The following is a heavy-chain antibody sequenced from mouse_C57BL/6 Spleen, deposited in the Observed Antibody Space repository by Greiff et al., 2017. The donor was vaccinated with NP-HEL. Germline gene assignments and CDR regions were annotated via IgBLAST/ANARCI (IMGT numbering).Heavy chain of an antibody. CDR2: FYPGSGSI. CDR1: GYTFTEYT. J-gene: IGHJ1*03. Sequence: QVQLQQSGAELVKPGASVKLSCKASGYTFTEYTIHWVKQRSGQGLEWLGWFYPGSGSIKYNEKFKDKATLTAGKSSSTVYMELSRLTSEDSAVYFCARHYYGSSYWYFDVWGTGTTVTVSS. V-gene: IGHV1-62-2*01. D-gene: IGHD1-1*01. CDR3: ARHYYGSSYWYFDV.